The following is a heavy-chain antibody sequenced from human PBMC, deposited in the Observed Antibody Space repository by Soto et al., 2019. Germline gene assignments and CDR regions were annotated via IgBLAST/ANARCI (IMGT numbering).Heavy chain of an antibody. CDR3: ARMAVAAAGTEDY. CDR2: INHSGST. Sequence: SQTLSLTCAVYGVSFSGYYWSWIRQPPGKGLEWIGEINHSGSTNYNPSLKSRVTISVDTSKNQFSLKLSSVTAADTAVYYCARMAVAAAGTEDYWGQGTLVTVSS. CDR1: GVSFSGYY. V-gene: IGHV4-34*01. J-gene: IGHJ4*02. D-gene: IGHD6-13*01.